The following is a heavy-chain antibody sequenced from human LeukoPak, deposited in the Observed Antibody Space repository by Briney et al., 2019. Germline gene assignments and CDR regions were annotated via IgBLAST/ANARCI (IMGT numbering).Heavy chain of an antibody. D-gene: IGHD3-22*01. CDR3: ARDGYYYDSSAYYSHFDY. V-gene: IGHV1-18*01. Sequence: ASVKVSCKASGYTFTSYGISWVRQAPGQGLEWMGWISTYNGNTKYAQKFQGRVTMTTDTSTSTAYMELRSLRSDDTAVYYCARDGYYYDSSAYYSHFDYWGQGTLVTVSS. CDR1: GYTFTSYG. J-gene: IGHJ4*02. CDR2: ISTYNGNT.